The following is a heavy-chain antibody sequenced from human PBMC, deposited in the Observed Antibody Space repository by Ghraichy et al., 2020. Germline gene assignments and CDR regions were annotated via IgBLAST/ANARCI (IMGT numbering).Heavy chain of an antibody. CDR3: VKVHNIVVMTATPNDGSDI. V-gene: IGHV3-30*02. CDR1: GFIFSSYG. CDR2: IRHDGSNE. J-gene: IGHJ3*02. D-gene: IGHD2-21*02. Sequence: GGSLRLSCAASGFIFSSYGMHWVRQAPGKGLEWVGFIRHDGSNEYYADSVKGRFTISRDNSKNTLYLQMNSLRAEDTAVYYCVKVHNIVVMTATPNDGSDIWGQGTVVTVSS.